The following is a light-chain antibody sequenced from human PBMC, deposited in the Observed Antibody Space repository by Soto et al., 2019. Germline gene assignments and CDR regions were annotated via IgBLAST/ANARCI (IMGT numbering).Light chain of an antibody. Sequence: DIVMTQSPDSLAVSLVESSTVNCKSSQSVLYSSNNKNYLAWYQQKPGQPPKLLIYWASTRESGAPDRFSGSGSGTDFTLTISSLQAEDVAVYYCQQYYSTPYTFGQGTRLEI. CDR1: QSVLYSSNNKNY. V-gene: IGKV4-1*01. CDR2: WAS. J-gene: IGKJ5*01. CDR3: QQYYSTPYT.